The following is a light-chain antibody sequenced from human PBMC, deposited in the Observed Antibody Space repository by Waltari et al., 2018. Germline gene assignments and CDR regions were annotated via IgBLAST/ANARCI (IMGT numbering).Light chain of an antibody. CDR3: QVWHAAIDPGV. V-gene: IGLV3-21*04. Sequence: SYVLTQPPSVSVAPGETARITCGGDNIGSYSVHWYQQKPGQAPVLVIRYDSDRPSGFPERCSGSNSANTATLTISRVEAGDEANYYCQVWHAAIDPGVFGTGTEVTV. J-gene: IGLJ1*01. CDR1: NIGSYS. CDR2: YDS.